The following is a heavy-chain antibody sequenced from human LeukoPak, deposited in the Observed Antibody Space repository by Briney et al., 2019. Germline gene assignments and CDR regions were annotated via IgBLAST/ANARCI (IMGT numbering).Heavy chain of an antibody. V-gene: IGHV3-21*01. D-gene: IGHD3-9*01. CDR3: ARADCSASTCYLRRSWFDP. J-gene: IGHJ5*02. CDR2: ISPKSDFI. Sequence: GGSLKLSCTASGFSINSYDMNWVRQAPGKGLEWVSSISPKSDFIYYSDSVRGRFTISRDNADNSLYLQMNSLRAEDTAVYYCARADCSASTCYLRRSWFDPWGQGTLVTVSS. CDR1: GFSINSYD.